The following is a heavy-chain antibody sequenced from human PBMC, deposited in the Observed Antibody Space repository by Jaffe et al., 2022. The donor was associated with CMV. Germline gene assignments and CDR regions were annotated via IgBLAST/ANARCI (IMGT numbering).Heavy chain of an antibody. Sequence: QVQLVQSGAEVKKPGSSVKVSCKASGGTFSSYAISWVRQAPGQGLEWMGRIIPILGIANYAQKFQGRVTITADKSTSTAYMELSSLRSEDTAVYYCARARPIAAAGINSLDPLDIDYWGQGTLVTVSS. CDR3: ARARPIAAAGINSLDPLDIDY. V-gene: IGHV1-69*09. CDR1: GGTFSSYA. D-gene: IGHD6-13*01. CDR2: IIPILGIA. J-gene: IGHJ4*02.